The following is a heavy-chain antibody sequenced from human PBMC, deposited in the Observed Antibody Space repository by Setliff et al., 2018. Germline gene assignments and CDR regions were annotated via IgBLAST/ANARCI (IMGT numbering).Heavy chain of an antibody. J-gene: IGHJ4*02. CDR2: IDSSSTWI. V-gene: IGHV3-21*01. D-gene: IGHD2-2*01. CDR3: ARSENSFSTHCSPDDY. CDR1: GFTFSSYT. Sequence: PGGSLRLSCAASGFTFSSYTMNWVRQAPGQGLEWVSSIDSSSTWIYYADSVKGRITISRDNAKNSLYLQMNSLSAEDTATYYCARSENSFSTHCSPDDYWGQGTLVTVSS.